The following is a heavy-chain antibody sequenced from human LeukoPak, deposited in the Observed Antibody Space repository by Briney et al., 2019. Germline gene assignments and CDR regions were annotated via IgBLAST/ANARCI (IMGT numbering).Heavy chain of an antibody. CDR2: INPNSGGT. CDR3: ARDRTEYSYVFDP. CDR1: GYTFTGYY. V-gene: IGHV1-2*02. Sequence: ASVKVSCKASGYTFTGYYMHWVRQAPGQGLEWMGWINPNSGGTNYAQKFQGRVTMTRDTSISTAYVELSRLRSDDTAVYYCARDRTEYSYVFDPWGQGTLVTVSS. D-gene: IGHD5-18*01. J-gene: IGHJ5*02.